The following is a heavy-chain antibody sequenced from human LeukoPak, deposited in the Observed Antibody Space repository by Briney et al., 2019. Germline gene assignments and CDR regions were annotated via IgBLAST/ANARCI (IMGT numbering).Heavy chain of an antibody. J-gene: IGHJ6*04. CDR1: GFTFSSYS. V-gene: IGHV3-21*01. Sequence: GGSLRLSCAASGFTFSSYSMNWVRQAPGKGLEWVSSISSSSSYIYYADSVKGRFTISRDNAKNSLYLQMNSLRAEDTAVYYCARDYGSGKIGYYYGMDVWGKGTTVTVSP. CDR2: ISSSSSYI. CDR3: ARDYGSGKIGYYYGMDV. D-gene: IGHD3-10*01.